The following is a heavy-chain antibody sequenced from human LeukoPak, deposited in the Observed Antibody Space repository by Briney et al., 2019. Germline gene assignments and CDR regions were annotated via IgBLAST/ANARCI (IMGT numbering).Heavy chain of an antibody. J-gene: IGHJ5*01. CDR1: GFTFDDYA. V-gene: IGHV3-9*01. D-gene: IGHD2-2*01. Sequence: GGSLRLSCAASGFTFDDYAMHWVRHAPGKGLEWVSGISWNSVSIGYADSVKGRFTISRDNAKKSLYLQMNSLRVEDTALYYCAKDYCSITSCYCDSWGQGTLVTVSS. CDR3: AKDYCSITSCYCDS. CDR2: ISWNSVSI.